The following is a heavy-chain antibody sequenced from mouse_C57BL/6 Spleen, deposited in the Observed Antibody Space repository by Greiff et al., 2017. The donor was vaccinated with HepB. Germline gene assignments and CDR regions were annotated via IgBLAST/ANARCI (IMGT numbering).Heavy chain of an antibody. CDR3: ARRGGQLPAWFAY. D-gene: IGHD3-3*01. V-gene: IGHV1-18*01. Sequence: EVQLQQSGPELVKPGASVKIPCKASGYTFTDYNMDWVKQSHGKSLEWIGDINPNNGGTIYNQKFKGKATLTVDKSSSTAYMELRSLTSEDTAVYYCARRGGQLPAWFAYWGQGTLVTVSA. CDR1: GYTFTDYN. J-gene: IGHJ3*01. CDR2: INPNNGGT.